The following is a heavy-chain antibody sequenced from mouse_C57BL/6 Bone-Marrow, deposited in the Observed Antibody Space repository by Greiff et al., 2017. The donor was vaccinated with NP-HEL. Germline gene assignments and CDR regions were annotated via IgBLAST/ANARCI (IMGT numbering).Heavy chain of an antibody. CDR3: ANYYGSSSFAY. J-gene: IGHJ3*01. CDR1: GYTFTSYG. CDR2: IYPRSGNT. V-gene: IGHV1-81*01. D-gene: IGHD1-1*01. Sequence: QVHVKQSGAELARPGASVKLSCKASGYTFTSYGISWVKQRTGQGLEWIGEIYPRSGNTYYNEKFKGKATLTADKSSSTAYMELRSLTSEDSAVYFCANYYGSSSFAYWGQGTLVTVSA.